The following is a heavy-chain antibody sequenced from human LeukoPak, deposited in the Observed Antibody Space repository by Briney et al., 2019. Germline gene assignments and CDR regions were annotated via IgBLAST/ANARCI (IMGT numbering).Heavy chain of an antibody. D-gene: IGHD3-10*01. CDR1: AFPFSSYA. V-gene: IGHV3-30*02. CDR3: AKEESPQVPFVY. Sequence: GGSLRLSCAASAFPFSSYAVHWVRQAPGKGLEWVAFLRSDGSSKLYADSVQGRFTISRDNSRNILYLQMNNLRLEDTAMYYCAKEESPQVPFVYWGQGSLVTVSS. CDR2: LRSDGSSK. J-gene: IGHJ4*02.